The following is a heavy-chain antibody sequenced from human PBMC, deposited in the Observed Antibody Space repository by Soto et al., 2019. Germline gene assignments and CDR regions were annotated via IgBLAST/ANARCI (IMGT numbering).Heavy chain of an antibody. CDR2: ISGTGGST. D-gene: IGHD6-6*01. V-gene: IGHV3-23*01. Sequence: GGSLRLSCAASGFTFSTYAMSWVRQAPGKGLEWVSAISGTGGSTYYADSVKGRFTISRDNSKNTLYLQMNSLRAEDTAVYYRAKNWDTTGSSSHQGGQGPLVPVSP. J-gene: IGHJ4*02. CDR1: GFTFSTYA. CDR3: AKNWDTTGSSSHQ.